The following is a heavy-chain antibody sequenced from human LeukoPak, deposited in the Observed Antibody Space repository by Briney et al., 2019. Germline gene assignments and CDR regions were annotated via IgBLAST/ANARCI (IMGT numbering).Heavy chain of an antibody. CDR2: INPNSGGT. D-gene: IGHD1-7*01. J-gene: IGHJ6*03. CDR3: ASRPDLSGTSSRDYYYMDV. V-gene: IGHV1-2*02. CDR1: GYTFTGYY. Sequence: WASVKVSCKASGYTFTGYYMHWVRQAPGQGLEWMGWINPNSGGTNYAQKFQGRVTMTRDTSISTAYMELSRLRSDDTAVYYCASRPDLSGTSSRDYYYMDVWGRGTTVTVSS.